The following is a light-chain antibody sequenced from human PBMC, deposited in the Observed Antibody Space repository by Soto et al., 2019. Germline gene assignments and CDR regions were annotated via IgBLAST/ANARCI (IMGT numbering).Light chain of an antibody. J-gene: IGKJ3*01. CDR1: QNIGSW. Sequence: DLQMTQSPSTLSASVGDRVTITCRASQNIGSWLAWYQQKPGKAPKLLIYDASSLESGVPSRFSGSGSGTEFTLTISSLQPDDFATYYCQQYNSYPLTFGPGTKVDIK. V-gene: IGKV1-5*01. CDR2: DAS. CDR3: QQYNSYPLT.